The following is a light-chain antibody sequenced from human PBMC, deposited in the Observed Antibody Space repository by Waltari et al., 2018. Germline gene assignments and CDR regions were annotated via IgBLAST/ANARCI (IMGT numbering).Light chain of an antibody. J-gene: IGKJ2*01. Sequence: DIVMTQSPDSLAVSLGERATINCESSQSVLYSSNNKNYLAWYQQKPGQPPKLLIYWASTRDSGVPERFSGSGSGTDFTLSISSLQAEDVAFYYCQQYYSTPRTFGQGTKLEIK. CDR2: WAS. CDR1: QSVLYSSNNKNY. V-gene: IGKV4-1*01. CDR3: QQYYSTPRT.